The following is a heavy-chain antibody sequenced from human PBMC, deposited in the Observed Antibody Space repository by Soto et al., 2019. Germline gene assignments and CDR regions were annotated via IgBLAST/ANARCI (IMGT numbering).Heavy chain of an antibody. CDR1: GFSFKNYA. CDR2: ISHNDEPKI. D-gene: IGHD3-10*01. CDR3: ARGVRAETYYNAFDY. Sequence: QVQLVESGGGVVQPGSSLRLSCAASGFSFKNYAFHWVRQAPGKGLEWVALISHNDEPKIFYADSVQGRCTISRDNFKNTVYMQMNSLRDEDTAVYHCARGVRAETYYNAFDYWGQGTQVTVSS. V-gene: IGHV3-30-3*01. J-gene: IGHJ4*01.